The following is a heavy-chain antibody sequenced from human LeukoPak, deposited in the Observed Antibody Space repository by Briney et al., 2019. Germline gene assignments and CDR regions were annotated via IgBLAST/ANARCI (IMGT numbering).Heavy chain of an antibody. CDR2: VNTDGSST. Sequence: GGSLRLSCATSGFTFSSYCMHWGRQVPGKGLVWVSRVNTDGSSTTYAESVKGRFTISRDNAKNMLFLQMNRLRAEDTAVYYCARQGSAWDYFDYWGQGTLVTVSS. CDR1: GFTFSSYC. V-gene: IGHV3-74*03. CDR3: ARQGSAWDYFDY. D-gene: IGHD6-19*01. J-gene: IGHJ4*02.